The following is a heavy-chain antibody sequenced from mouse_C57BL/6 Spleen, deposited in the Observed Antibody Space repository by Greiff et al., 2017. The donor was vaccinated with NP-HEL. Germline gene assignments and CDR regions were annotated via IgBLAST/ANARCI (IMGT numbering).Heavy chain of an antibody. CDR2: IWSGGST. V-gene: IGHV2-2*01. Sequence: QVQLQQSGPGLVQPSQSLSITCTVSGFSLTSYCVHWVRQSPGKGLEWLGVIWSGGSTDYNAPFISRLSISKDNSRSQVFFEMNSLQADDTAIYYCDTEISYAMDYWGQGTSVTVAS. J-gene: IGHJ4*01. CDR3: DTEISYAMDY. CDR1: GFSLTSYC.